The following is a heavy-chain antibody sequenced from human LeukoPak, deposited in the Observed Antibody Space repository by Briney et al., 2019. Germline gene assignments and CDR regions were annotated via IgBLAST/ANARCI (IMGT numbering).Heavy chain of an antibody. V-gene: IGHV3-7*01. J-gene: IGHJ4*02. CDR3: AREGGADYGDCYFDY. D-gene: IGHD4-17*01. CDR2: IKQDGSEK. Sequence: GGSLRLSCAASGFTFSSYWMSWVRQAPGKGLEWVANIKQDGSEKYYVDSVKGRFTISRDNAKNSLYLQMNSLRAEDTAVYYCAREGGADYGDCYFDYWGQGTLVTVSS. CDR1: GFTFSSYW.